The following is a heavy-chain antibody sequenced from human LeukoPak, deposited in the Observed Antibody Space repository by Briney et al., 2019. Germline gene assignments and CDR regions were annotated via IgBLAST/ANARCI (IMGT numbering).Heavy chain of an antibody. D-gene: IGHD5-12*01. V-gene: IGHV3-7*01. CDR3: ARDLGEYSGYGADY. J-gene: IGHJ4*02. CDR2: IKEDGSEK. Sequence: PGGSLRLSCAASGFTFSRYWMSCVRQAPGKGLGWVANIKEDGSEKYYVDSVKGRFTISRDNAKNSLYLQMNNLRAEDTAVYYCARDLGEYSGYGADYWGQGTLVTVFS. CDR1: GFTFSRYW.